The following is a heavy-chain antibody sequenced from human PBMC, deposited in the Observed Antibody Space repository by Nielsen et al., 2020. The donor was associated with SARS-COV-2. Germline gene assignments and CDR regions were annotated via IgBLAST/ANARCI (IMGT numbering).Heavy chain of an antibody. CDR3: AREASGYDHYKYGMDV. V-gene: IGHV4-31*03. J-gene: IGHJ6*02. D-gene: IGHD5-12*01. CDR2: IYFTGRT. CDR1: GASISSGGYF. Sequence: SETLSLTCTVSGASISSGGYFWCWIRQHPGKGLEWIGYIYFTGRTSYNPSLKSRVAMSVDTSKDQFSLDLKSVTAADTAVYYCAREASGYDHYKYGMDVWGLGATVTVSS.